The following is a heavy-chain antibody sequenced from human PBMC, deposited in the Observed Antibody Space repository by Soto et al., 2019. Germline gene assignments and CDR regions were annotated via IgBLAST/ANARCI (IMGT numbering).Heavy chain of an antibody. CDR2: ISSSSSYI. CDR3: ARALSLLRYFDWLSRSYYYYGMDV. Sequence: PGGPLRLSCAASGFTFSSYSMNWVRQAPGKGLEWVSSISSSSSYIYYADSVKGRFTISRDNAKNSLYLQMNSLRAEDTAVYYCARALSLLRYFDWLSRSYYYYGMDVWGQGTTVTVSS. J-gene: IGHJ6*02. CDR1: GFTFSSYS. V-gene: IGHV3-21*01. D-gene: IGHD3-9*01.